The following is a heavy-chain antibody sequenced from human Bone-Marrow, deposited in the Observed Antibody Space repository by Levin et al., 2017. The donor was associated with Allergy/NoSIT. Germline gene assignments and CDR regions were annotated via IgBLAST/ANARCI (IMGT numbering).Heavy chain of an antibody. CDR1: GYTFSNSG. CDR2: ISGDNGNT. J-gene: IGHJ5*02. V-gene: IGHV1-18*01. Sequence: GESLKISCKASGYTFSNSGFNWVRLAPGHALEWMGWISGDNGNTIYAQSFLGRVTMTTDTSTSTVYMEMSSLRSDDTAIYYCAGEDGSILSKWFDPWGQGTLVTVSS. CDR3: AGEDGSILSKWFDP. D-gene: IGHD3-10*01.